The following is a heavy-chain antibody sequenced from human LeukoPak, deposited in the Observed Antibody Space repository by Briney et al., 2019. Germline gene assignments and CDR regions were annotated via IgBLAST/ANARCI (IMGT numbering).Heavy chain of an antibody. CDR2: ISGDGGST. J-gene: IGHJ4*02. CDR1: GFTFDDYA. D-gene: IGHD3-22*01. Sequence: GGSLRLSCAGSGFTFDDYAMHWVRQAPGKGLEWVSLISGDGGSTYYADSVKGRFTISRDNSKNSLYLQMNSLRTEDTALYYCAKDIRDYYDSSGYPGVSYWGQGTLVTVSS. CDR3: AKDIRDYYDSSGYPGVSY. V-gene: IGHV3-43*02.